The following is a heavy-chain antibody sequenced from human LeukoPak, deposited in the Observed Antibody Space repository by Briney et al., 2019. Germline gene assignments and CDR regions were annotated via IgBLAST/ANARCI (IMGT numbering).Heavy chain of an antibody. CDR2: INHSGST. D-gene: IGHD5-12*01. V-gene: IGHV4-34*01. CDR1: GGSFSGYY. Sequence: SETLSLTCAVYGGSFSGYYWSWIRHRPGKGLERIGEINHSGSTNYNPSLKSRVTISVDTSKNQLSLKLSSVTAADTAVYYCARAVATITSYYNYYMDVWGKGTTVTVSS. J-gene: IGHJ6*03. CDR3: ARAVATITSYYNYYMDV.